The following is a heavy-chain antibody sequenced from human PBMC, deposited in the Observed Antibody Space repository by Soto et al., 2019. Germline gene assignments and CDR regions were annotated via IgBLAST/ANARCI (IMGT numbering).Heavy chain of an antibody. Sequence: ASVKVSCKASGYTFTTYYIHWVRQAPGQGLEWMAWINPDSGATYSAPKFQGRVTVTTDTSTNTAYMELRSLRSDDTAVYYCGRSSSMLGAGWSDSWGRGTLVTVSS. CDR3: GRSSSMLGAGWSDS. D-gene: IGHD2-8*01. V-gene: IGHV1-2*02. CDR2: INPDSGAT. CDR1: GYTFTTYY. J-gene: IGHJ5*01.